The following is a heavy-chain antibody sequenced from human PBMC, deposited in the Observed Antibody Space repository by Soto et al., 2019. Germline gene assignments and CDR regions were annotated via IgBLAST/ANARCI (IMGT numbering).Heavy chain of an antibody. Sequence: HSETLSLTCTASGGSMNIYVGGWLRQPPGKGLEWIGYIYYSGSTNYNPSLKSRVTISVDTSKNQFSLKLSSVTAADTAVYYCARHAPSGYSSSWYSSPRIWFDPWGQGTLVTVSS. V-gene: IGHV4-59*08. CDR3: ARHAPSGYSSSWYSSPRIWFDP. J-gene: IGHJ5*02. CDR1: GGSMNIYV. D-gene: IGHD6-13*01. CDR2: IYYSGST.